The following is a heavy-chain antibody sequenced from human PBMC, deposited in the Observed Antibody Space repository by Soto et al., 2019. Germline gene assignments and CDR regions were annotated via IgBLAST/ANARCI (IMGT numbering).Heavy chain of an antibody. CDR1: GFTFRTYD. D-gene: IGHD4-4*01. CDR2: ISGGGTTT. V-gene: IGHV3-23*01. J-gene: IGHJ4*02. Sequence: GGSLRLSCAASGFTFRTYDMTWVRQAPGQGLEWVSSISGGGTTTYYADSVKGRFTISRDNSNSTLYLQMNSLRAEDTAVYYCAKSRQGYRNYDFDYWGQGALVTVSS. CDR3: AKSRQGYRNYDFDY.